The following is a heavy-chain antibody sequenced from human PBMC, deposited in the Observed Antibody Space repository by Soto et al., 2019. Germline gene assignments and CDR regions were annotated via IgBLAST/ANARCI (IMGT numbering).Heavy chain of an antibody. CDR3: ARELLRPRYFDY. V-gene: IGHV2-70*11. D-gene: IGHD3-9*01. CDR2: IDWDDDK. J-gene: IGHJ4*02. CDR1: GFSLSTSGMC. Sequence: SGPTLVNPTQPLTLTCTFSGFSLSTSGMCVSWIRQPPGKALEWLARIDWDDDKYYSTSLKTRLTISKDTSKNQVVLTMTNMDPVDTATYYCARELLRPRYFDYWGQGTLVTVSS.